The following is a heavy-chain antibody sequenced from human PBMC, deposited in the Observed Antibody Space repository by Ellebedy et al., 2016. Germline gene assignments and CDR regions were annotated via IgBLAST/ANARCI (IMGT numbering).Heavy chain of an antibody. J-gene: IGHJ4*02. Sequence: GGSLRLSCSGSGFTFEGYTMHWARQAPGKGLEWISVINWNGGGTDYADSVRGPFTVSRDNSKKTLDLQMHSLRPEDTAMYFCVRDRKFGGRPYYFEHWGQGALVTVSS. CDR1: GFTFEGYT. CDR2: INWNGGGT. V-gene: IGHV3-43*01. CDR3: VRDRKFGGRPYYFEH. D-gene: IGHD2-15*01.